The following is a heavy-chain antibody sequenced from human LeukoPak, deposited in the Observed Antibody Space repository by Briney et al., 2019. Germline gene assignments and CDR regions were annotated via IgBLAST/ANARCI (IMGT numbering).Heavy chain of an antibody. J-gene: IGHJ4*02. D-gene: IGHD4-23*01. CDR1: GGSISSYY. CDR2: IYYSVTT. Sequence: SETLSLTCTVSGGSISSYYWSRIRQPPGKGLEWIGSIYYSVTTYYNPSLKSRVTISVDTSKNQFSLKLNSVTAADTAVYYCARDRLRWPKIDYWGQGTLVTVSS. CDR3: ARDRLRWPKIDY. V-gene: IGHV4-59*12.